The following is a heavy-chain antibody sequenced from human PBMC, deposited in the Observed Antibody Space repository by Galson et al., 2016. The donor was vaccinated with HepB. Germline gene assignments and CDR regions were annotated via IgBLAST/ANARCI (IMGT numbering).Heavy chain of an antibody. CDR1: GGSMGGH. D-gene: IGHD3-16*01. CDR3: ARARDYVWGRGSPAFDL. J-gene: IGHJ3*01. V-gene: IGHV4-59*01. CDR2: IHDSGNT. Sequence: SETLSLTCTVSGGSMGGHWTWIRQPPGKGLEWIGYIHDSGNTAYNPSLESRVIISIDTSKSQFSLKMSAVTAADTALYYCARARDYVWGRGSPAFDLWGQGTMVTVSS.